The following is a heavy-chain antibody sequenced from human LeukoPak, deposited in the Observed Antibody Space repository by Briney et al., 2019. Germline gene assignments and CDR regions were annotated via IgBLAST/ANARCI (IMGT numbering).Heavy chain of an antibody. J-gene: IGHJ6*02. D-gene: IGHD6-19*01. CDR2: INHSGST. CDR1: GGSFSGYY. V-gene: IGHV4-34*01. Sequence: DPSETLSLTCAVYGGSFSGYYWSWLRQPPGKGLEWLGEINHSGSTNYNPSLKSRVTISVDTSKNQFSLKLSSVTAADTAVYYCARPNSSGWYQQGMDVWGQGTTVTVSS. CDR3: ARPNSSGWYQQGMDV.